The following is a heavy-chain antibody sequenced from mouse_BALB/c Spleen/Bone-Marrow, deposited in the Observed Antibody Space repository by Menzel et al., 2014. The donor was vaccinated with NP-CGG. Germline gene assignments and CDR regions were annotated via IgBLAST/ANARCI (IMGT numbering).Heavy chain of an antibody. CDR1: GYTFTSYW. D-gene: IGHD1-1*01. V-gene: IGHV1-87*01. J-gene: IGHJ4*01. CDR2: IYPGDGDT. CDR3: ARDRNNGSSWSALDY. Sequence: VQLQQSGAELARPGASVKLSCKASGYTFTSYWMQWVKQRPGQGLEWIGVIYPGDGDTRNTQKFKGKATLTADKSSSTTYMQISSMTSEDSAVSYYARDRNNGSSWSALDYWGQGTPVTVSS.